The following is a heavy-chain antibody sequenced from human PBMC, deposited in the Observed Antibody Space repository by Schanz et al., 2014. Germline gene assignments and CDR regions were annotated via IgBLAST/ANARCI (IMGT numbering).Heavy chain of an antibody. J-gene: IGHJ4*02. CDR2: LTGSGTTT. D-gene: IGHD6-13*01. CDR3: AKDLAAVGVFDY. CDR1: GFSFRKSA. Sequence: EAQLLESGGGLVQPGGSLRLSCAASGFSFRKSAMSWVRQAPGKGLEWVSALTGSGTTTYYADSVKGRFTISRDNSKNTLDLQMNSLRAEDTAIYYCAKDLAAVGVFDYWGQGTQVTVSS. V-gene: IGHV3-23*01.